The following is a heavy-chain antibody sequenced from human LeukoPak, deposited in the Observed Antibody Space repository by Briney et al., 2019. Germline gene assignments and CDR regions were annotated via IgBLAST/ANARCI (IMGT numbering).Heavy chain of an antibody. Sequence: GGSLRLSCAASGFTFSSYAMSWVRQAPGKGLEWVSAISGSGGSTYYADSVKGRFTISRDNSKNTLYLQMNSLRAEDTAVYYCAKGHLRGHSVYYYYYMDVWGKGTTVTVSS. V-gene: IGHV3-23*01. J-gene: IGHJ6*03. CDR2: ISGSGGST. CDR1: GFTFSSYA. CDR3: AKGHLRGHSVYYYYYMDV. D-gene: IGHD3-10*01.